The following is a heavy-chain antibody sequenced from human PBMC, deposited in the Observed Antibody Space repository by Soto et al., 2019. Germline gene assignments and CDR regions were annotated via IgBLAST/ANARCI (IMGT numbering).Heavy chain of an antibody. D-gene: IGHD5-12*01. CDR2: ISGSGGST. V-gene: IGHV3-23*01. CDR3: ARGYSGYDYYFDY. Sequence: PGVSMRLSCAAAGLNFSTYALSWVSKNPGKGLEWVSAISGSGGSTYYADSVKGRFTISRDNSKNTLYLQMNSLRAEDTAVYYCARGYSGYDYYFDYWGQGTLVTVSS. CDR1: GLNFSTYA. J-gene: IGHJ4*02.